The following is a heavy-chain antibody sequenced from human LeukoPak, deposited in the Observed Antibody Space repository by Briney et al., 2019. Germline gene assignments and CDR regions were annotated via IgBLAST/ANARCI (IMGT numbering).Heavy chain of an antibody. J-gene: IGHJ4*02. CDR2: IWYDGSNK. V-gene: IGHV3-33*01. CDR3: ARAGGVSTGYRPIDY. Sequence: GGSLRLSCAASGFTFSSYGMHWVRQAPGKGLEWVAVIWYDGSNKHYAESVKGRFSISRDNSKSTLYLQMNSLRAEDTAVYYCARAGGVSTGYRPIDYWGQGTLVTVSS. D-gene: IGHD3-22*01. CDR1: GFTFSSYG.